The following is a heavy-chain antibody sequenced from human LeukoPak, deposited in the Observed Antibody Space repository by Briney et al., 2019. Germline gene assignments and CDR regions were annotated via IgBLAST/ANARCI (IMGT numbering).Heavy chain of an antibody. V-gene: IGHV3-23*01. Sequence: GGSLRLSCAASGFTFSNYGMNWVRQAPGKGLEWVSAIIDRGGSTYYADSVRGRFTISRDNSKNTLYLQMNSLRAEDTAIYYRAKQRGDTAMVTLDYWGLGTLVTVSS. CDR3: AKQRGDTAMVTLDY. J-gene: IGHJ4*02. CDR2: IIDRGGST. D-gene: IGHD5-18*01. CDR1: GFTFSNYG.